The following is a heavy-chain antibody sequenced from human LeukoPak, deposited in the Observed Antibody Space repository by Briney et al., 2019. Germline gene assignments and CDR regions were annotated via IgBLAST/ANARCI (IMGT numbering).Heavy chain of an antibody. Sequence: PGGSLRLSCAASGFTFSSYWVSWVRQAPGKGLVWVSRINSDGSSTSYADCVKGRFTIPRDNAKNSLYLQMNSLRAEDTAVYYCARGGIVDDAFDIWGQGTMVTVSS. D-gene: IGHD2/OR15-2a*01. V-gene: IGHV3-74*01. J-gene: IGHJ3*02. CDR3: ARGGIVDDAFDI. CDR1: GFTFSSYW. CDR2: INSDGSST.